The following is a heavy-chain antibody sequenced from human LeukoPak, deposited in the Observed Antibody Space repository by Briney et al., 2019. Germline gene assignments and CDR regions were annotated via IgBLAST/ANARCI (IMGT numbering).Heavy chain of an antibody. CDR1: GGTFSSYT. CDR2: IIPILGIA. J-gene: IGHJ3*02. CDR3: ARFRETTVAPDAFDI. Sequence: SVKVSCKASGGTFSSYTVSWVRQAPGQGLEWMGRIIPILGIANYAQKFQGRVTITADKSTSTAYMELSSLRSEDTAVYYCARFRETTVAPDAFDIWGQVTMVTVSS. V-gene: IGHV1-69*02. D-gene: IGHD4-11*01.